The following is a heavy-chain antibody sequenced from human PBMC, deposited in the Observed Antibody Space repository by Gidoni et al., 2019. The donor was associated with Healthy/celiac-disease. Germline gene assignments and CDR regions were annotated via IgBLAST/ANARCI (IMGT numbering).Heavy chain of an antibody. J-gene: IGHJ6*02. CDR3: TRRYCSSTSCYVPYYYYGMDV. V-gene: IGHV3-15*01. CDR1: GFTFSNAW. Sequence: EVQMVESGGGLVKHGGSLRLSCAASGFTFSNAWMSWVRQAPGKGLEWVGRIKSKTDGGTTDYAAPVKGRFTISRDDSKNTLYLQMNSLKTEETAVYYCTRRYCSSTSCYVPYYYYGMDVLGQGTTVTVSS. CDR2: IKSKTDGGTT. D-gene: IGHD2-2*01.